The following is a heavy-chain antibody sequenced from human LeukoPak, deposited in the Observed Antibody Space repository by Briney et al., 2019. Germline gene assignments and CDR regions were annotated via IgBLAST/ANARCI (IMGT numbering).Heavy chain of an antibody. CDR3: AREDSWYEIT. D-gene: IGHD6-13*01. CDR1: GGSFSGYY. V-gene: IGHV4-4*07. Sequence: SETLSLTCAVYGGSFSGYYWSWIRQPAGKGLEWIGRIYTSGSTNYNPSLKSRVTMSVDTSKNQFSLKLSSVTAADTAVYYCAREDSWYEITWGQGTLVTVSS. CDR2: IYTSGST. J-gene: IGHJ4*02.